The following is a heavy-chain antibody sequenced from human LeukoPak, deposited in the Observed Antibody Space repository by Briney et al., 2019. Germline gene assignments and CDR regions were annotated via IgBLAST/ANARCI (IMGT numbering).Heavy chain of an antibody. J-gene: IGHJ4*02. CDR3: ARSGYYYDSSGQFDY. V-gene: IGHV3-7*01. D-gene: IGHD3-22*01. Sequence: GGSLRLSCAASGFTFSSYWMSWVRQAPGKGLEWVANIKQDGSEKYYVDSVKGRFTIPRDNAKNLLYLQMNSLRAEDTAVYYCARSGYYYDSSGQFDYWGQGTLVTVSS. CDR2: IKQDGSEK. CDR1: GFTFSSYW.